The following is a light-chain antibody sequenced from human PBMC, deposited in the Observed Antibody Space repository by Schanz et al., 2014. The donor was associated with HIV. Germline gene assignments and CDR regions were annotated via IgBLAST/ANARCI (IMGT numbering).Light chain of an antibody. Sequence: QSVLTQPPSASGTPGQGVTISCSGGSSNLGSRPRNWDQPLPATAPKLLIYNNNQRPSGVPDRFSGSKSGTSASLAITGLQAEDEANYYCQCYDSSLSDVVFGGGTKLTVL. CDR1: SSNLGSRP. V-gene: IGLV1-44*01. J-gene: IGLJ2*01. CDR2: NNN. CDR3: QCYDSSLSDVV.